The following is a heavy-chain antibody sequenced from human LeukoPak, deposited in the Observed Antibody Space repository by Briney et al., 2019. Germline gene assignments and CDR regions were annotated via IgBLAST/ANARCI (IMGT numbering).Heavy chain of an antibody. D-gene: IGHD4-17*01. CDR3: ARGLRTTVTAFDAFDI. CDR1: GGSISSHY. CDR2: IYYSGST. J-gene: IGHJ3*02. V-gene: IGHV4-59*11. Sequence: SETLSLTCTVSGGSISSHYWSWIRQPPGKGLEWIGYIYYSGSTNYNPSLKSRVTISVDTSKNQFSLKLSSVTAADTAVYYCARGLRTTVTAFDAFDIWGQGTLVTVSS.